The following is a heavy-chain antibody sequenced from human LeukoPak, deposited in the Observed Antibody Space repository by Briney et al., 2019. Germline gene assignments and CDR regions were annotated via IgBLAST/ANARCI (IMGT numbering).Heavy chain of an antibody. D-gene: IGHD3-3*01. J-gene: IGHJ4*02. CDR3: ARTGDYYYAY. CDR1: GFSFSRHW. Sequence: GGSLRLSCAASGFSFSRHWMHWVRQAPGKGLVWVSRISDDGTYTANVDSVEGRFTISRDNAKNTLYLQMNSLRDEDTAVYYCARTGDYYYAYWGQGTLVTVSS. CDR2: ISDDGTYT. V-gene: IGHV3-74*03.